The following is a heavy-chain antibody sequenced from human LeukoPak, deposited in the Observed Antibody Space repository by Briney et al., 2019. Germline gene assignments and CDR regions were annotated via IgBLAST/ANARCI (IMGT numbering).Heavy chain of an antibody. CDR1: GFTFSNYC. CDR3: ARDIGDGYNKAY. V-gene: IGHV3-21*01. D-gene: IGHD5-24*01. J-gene: IGHJ4*02. Sequence: PGGSLRLSCAASGFTFSNYCMSWVRQAAGEWLEWVSSISRSTSYIYYADSVKGRFTISRGNAKNSLYLQMNSLRAEDTAVYYCARDIGDGYNKAYWGQGTLVTVSS. CDR2: ISRSTSYI.